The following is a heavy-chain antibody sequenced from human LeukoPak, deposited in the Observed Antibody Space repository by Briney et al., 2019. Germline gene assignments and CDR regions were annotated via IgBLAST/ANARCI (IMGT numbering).Heavy chain of an antibody. D-gene: IGHD1-26*01. V-gene: IGHV1-58*02. CDR1: GFTFTSSA. J-gene: IGHJ6*02. CDR3: AAAGIVGAPRPYYGMDV. CDR2: IVVGSGNT. Sequence: SVKVPCKASGFTFTSSAMQWVRQARGQRLEWIGWIVVGSGNTNYAQKFQERVTITRDMSTSTAYMVLSSLRSEDTAVYYCAAAGIVGAPRPYYGMDVWGQGTTVTVSS.